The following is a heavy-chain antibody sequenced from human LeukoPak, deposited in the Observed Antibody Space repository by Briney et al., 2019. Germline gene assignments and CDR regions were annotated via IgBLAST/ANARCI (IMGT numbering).Heavy chain of an antibody. CDR2: IIPIFGTA. CDR3: ARDLSPRGFDP. CDR1: GGTFSSYA. D-gene: IGHD5/OR15-5a*01. Sequence: ASVKVSCKASGGTFSSYAISWVRQAPGQGLEWMGGIIPIFGTANYAQKFQGRVTITTDESTSPAYMELSSLRSEDTAVYYCARDLSPRGFDPWGQGTLVTVSS. V-gene: IGHV1-69*05. J-gene: IGHJ5*02.